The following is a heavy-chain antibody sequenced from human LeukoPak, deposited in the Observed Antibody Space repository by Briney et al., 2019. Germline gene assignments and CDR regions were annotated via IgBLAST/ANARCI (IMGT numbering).Heavy chain of an antibody. J-gene: IGHJ4*02. CDR2: ISSDGSST. Sequence: GGSLRLSCAVSRFTFSSYWMHWVRQAPGKGLVWVSRISSDGSSTTYADSVKGRFTISRDSAKNTLYLQMNSLRAEDTAVYYCARDRLDGYAFDYWGQGTLVTVSS. V-gene: IGHV3-74*01. CDR3: ARDRLDGYAFDY. D-gene: IGHD5-24*01. CDR1: RFTFSSYW.